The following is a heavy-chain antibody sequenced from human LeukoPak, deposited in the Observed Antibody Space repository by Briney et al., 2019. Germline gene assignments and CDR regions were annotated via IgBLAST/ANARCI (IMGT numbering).Heavy chain of an antibody. CDR3: GRGERLGNDY. Sequence: SETLSLTCTVSGGSVNTYYRNWIRQPPGKGLEWIGYIHNSGSTNYNPSLRSRVAMSLDTSMNQLSLELTSVTAADTAIYYCGRGERLGNDYWGQGILVTVSS. CDR2: IHNSGST. CDR1: GGSVNTYY. D-gene: IGHD1-1*01. V-gene: IGHV4-59*02. J-gene: IGHJ4*02.